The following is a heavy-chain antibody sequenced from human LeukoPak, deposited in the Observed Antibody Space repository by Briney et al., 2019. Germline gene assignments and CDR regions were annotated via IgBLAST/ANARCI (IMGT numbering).Heavy chain of an antibody. CDR1: GFTFNKYG. CDR2: IRDDGSNK. D-gene: IGHD2-2*01. J-gene: IGHJ3*02. V-gene: IGHV3-30*02. CDR3: TKTAGYCSSTSCWVRGVYDAFDI. Sequence: GGSLRLSCAASGFTFNKYGMHWVRQAPGKGLEWVAFIRDDGSNKYYADSVKGRFTISRDNSKNTLYLQMNSLRTEDTAVYYCTKTAGYCSSTSCWVRGVYDAFDIWGQGTMVTVSS.